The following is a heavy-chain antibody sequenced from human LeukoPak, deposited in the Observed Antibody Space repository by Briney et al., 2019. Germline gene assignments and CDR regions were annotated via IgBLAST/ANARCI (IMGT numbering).Heavy chain of an antibody. CDR2: IYYSGST. CDR1: GGSISSGDYY. D-gene: IGHD2-2*01. V-gene: IGHV4-30-4*08. CDR3: ARARDIVVVGYFDY. J-gene: IGHJ4*02. Sequence: SETLSLTCTVSGGSISSGDYYWSWIRQPPGKGLEWIGYIYYSGSTYYNPSLKSRVTISVDTSKNQFSLKLSSVTAADTAVYHCARARDIVVVGYFDYWGQGTLVTVSS.